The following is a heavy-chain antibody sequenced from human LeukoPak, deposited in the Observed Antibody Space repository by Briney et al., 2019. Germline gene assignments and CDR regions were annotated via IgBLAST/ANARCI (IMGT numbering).Heavy chain of an antibody. J-gene: IGHJ4*02. D-gene: IGHD2-15*01. V-gene: IGHV3-48*02. CDR3: ARGCSGGSCFGDFDY. CDR2: ISSRSSTI. CDR1: GFTFSSYG. Sequence: GGSLRLSCAASGFTFSSYGMNWVRQAPGKGLEWISYISSRSSTIYYADSVKGRFTISRDNANNSLYLQMNSLREEDTAVYYCARGCSGGSCFGDFDYWGQGTLGTVSS.